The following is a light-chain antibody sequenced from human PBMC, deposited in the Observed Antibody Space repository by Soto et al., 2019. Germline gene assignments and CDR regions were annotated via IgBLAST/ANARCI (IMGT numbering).Light chain of an antibody. Sequence: DIPMTQSPSALSASVGDRATITCRASQSISSWLAWYQQKPGKAPKLLIYDASSLESGVPSRFSGSGSGTEFTLTISSLQPDDFATYYCQQYNSYPVFGQGTKVDIK. J-gene: IGKJ1*01. CDR3: QQYNSYPV. V-gene: IGKV1-5*01. CDR2: DAS. CDR1: QSISSW.